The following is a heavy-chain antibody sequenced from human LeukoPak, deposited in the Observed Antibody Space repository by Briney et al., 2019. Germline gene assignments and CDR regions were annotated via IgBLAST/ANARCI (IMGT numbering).Heavy chain of an antibody. V-gene: IGHV5-51*01. J-gene: IGHJ5*02. D-gene: IGHD4-17*01. CDR3: ARRGYGDYTTYWFDP. Sequence: GESLKISCKGSGYSFTSYWIGWVRQMPGKGPEWMGIIYPGDSDTRYSPSFQGQVTISADKSISTAYLQWSSLKASDTAMYYCARRGYGDYTTYWFDPWGQGTLVTVSS. CDR1: GYSFTSYW. CDR2: IYPGDSDT.